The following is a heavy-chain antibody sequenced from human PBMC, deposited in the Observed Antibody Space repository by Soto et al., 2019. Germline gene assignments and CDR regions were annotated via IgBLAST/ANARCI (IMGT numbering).Heavy chain of an antibody. D-gene: IGHD3-9*01. Sequence: ASVKVSCKASGYTFTSYYMHWVRQAPGQGLEWMGIINPSGGSTSYAQKFQGRVTMTRDTSTSTVYMELSSLRSEDTAVYYCARLFPYYDILTGSQLYAFDIWGQGTMVTVSS. CDR3: ARLFPYYDILTGSQLYAFDI. CDR1: GYTFTSYY. CDR2: INPSGGST. J-gene: IGHJ3*02. V-gene: IGHV1-46*01.